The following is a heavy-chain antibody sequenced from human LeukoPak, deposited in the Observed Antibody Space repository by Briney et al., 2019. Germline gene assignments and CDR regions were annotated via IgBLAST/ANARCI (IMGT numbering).Heavy chain of an antibody. CDR3: ARGSQSYGGNKY. CDR2: INPISGNT. D-gene: IGHD4-23*01. J-gene: IGHJ4*02. Sequence: CINPISGNTVYPQKFQGRVTMNRNTSKSKAYMEMNSLRSEDTAVYYCARGSQSYGGNKYWGQGTLVTVSS. V-gene: IGHV1-8*01.